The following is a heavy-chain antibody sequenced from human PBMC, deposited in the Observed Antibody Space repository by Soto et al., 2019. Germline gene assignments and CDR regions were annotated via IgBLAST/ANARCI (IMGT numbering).Heavy chain of an antibody. CDR1: GGSISSYY. Sequence: KPSETLSLTCTVSGGSISSYYWSWIRQPPGKGLEWIGYIYYSGSTNYNPSLKSRVTISVDTSKNQFSLKLSSVTAADTAVYYCARESTGVDTAMVAFDYWGQGTLVTVSS. CDR3: ARESTGVDTAMVAFDY. J-gene: IGHJ4*02. D-gene: IGHD5-18*01. CDR2: IYYSGST. V-gene: IGHV4-59*01.